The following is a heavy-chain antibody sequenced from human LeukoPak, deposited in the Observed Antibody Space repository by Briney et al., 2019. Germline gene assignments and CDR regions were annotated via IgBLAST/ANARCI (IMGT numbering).Heavy chain of an antibody. Sequence: PSETLSLTCTVSGGSISSYYWSWIRQPAGKGLEWIGRIYTSGSTNYSPSLKSRVTMSVDTSKNQFSLKLSSVTAADTAVYYCARAAARYCSSTSCYTPRFDPWGQGTLVTVSS. J-gene: IGHJ5*02. V-gene: IGHV4-4*07. D-gene: IGHD2-2*02. CDR1: GGSISSYY. CDR3: ARAAARYCSSTSCYTPRFDP. CDR2: IYTSGST.